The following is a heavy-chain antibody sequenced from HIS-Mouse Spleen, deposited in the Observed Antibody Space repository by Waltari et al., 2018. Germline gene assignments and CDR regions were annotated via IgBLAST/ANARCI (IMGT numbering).Heavy chain of an antibody. CDR3: AREIPYSSSWYDWYFDL. CDR1: GGSISSSSYY. Sequence: QLQLQESGPGLVKPSETLSLTCTVSGGSISSSSYYWGWIRQPPGKGLEWIGSIYYSGSPYNHQSLKSRVTISVDPSQNQFSRKLSSVPAADTAVYYCAREIPYSSSWYDWYFDLWGRGTLVTVSS. CDR2: IYYSGSP. D-gene: IGHD6-13*01. J-gene: IGHJ2*01. V-gene: IGHV4-39*07.